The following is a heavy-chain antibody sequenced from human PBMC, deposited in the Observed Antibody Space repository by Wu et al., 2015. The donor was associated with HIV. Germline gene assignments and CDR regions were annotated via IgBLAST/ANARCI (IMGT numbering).Heavy chain of an antibody. V-gene: IGHV1-2*02. Sequence: QVQLVQSGAEVKKPGASVKVSCQASGYTFTGYYMHWVRQAPGQGLEWMGWINPNSGGTKYAQRFQGRVTMTRDTSITTAYMELSRLRSDDTAVYYCARVVSVVPAGLNWYFDLWGRGTLVTVSS. CDR2: INPNSGGT. CDR3: ARVVSVVPAGLNWYFDL. J-gene: IGHJ2*01. CDR1: GYTFTGYY. D-gene: IGHD2-15*01.